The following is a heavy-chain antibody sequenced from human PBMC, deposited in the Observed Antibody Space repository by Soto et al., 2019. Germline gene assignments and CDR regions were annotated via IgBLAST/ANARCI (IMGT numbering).Heavy chain of an antibody. CDR1: GGSINSSSYY. J-gene: IGHJ6*02. Sequence: QLQLQESGPGLVKPSETLSLTCTVSGGSINSSSYYWGWIRQPPGKGLECIGTISYSGSTYYNPSLKSRVTISVDTSKNRLSLKLSSVTAADTAVYYCASLYDFWSSYYLVDYYGMDVWGQGTTVTVSS. D-gene: IGHD3-3*01. CDR3: ASLYDFWSSYYLVDYYGMDV. CDR2: ISYSGST. V-gene: IGHV4-39*01.